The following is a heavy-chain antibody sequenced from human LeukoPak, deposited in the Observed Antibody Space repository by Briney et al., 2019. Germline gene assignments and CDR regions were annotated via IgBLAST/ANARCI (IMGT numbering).Heavy chain of an antibody. Sequence: KPSETLSLTCTVSGGSISSYYWHWIRQSPGKGLEWIGYIYYSGSTNYNPSLKSRVGISVDTSKNQFSLKLRSVTAADTAVYYCARHSVPAAMTVHFDYWGQGTLVTVSS. D-gene: IGHD2-2*01. CDR3: ARHSVPAAMTVHFDY. J-gene: IGHJ4*02. CDR2: IYYSGST. CDR1: GGSISSYY. V-gene: IGHV4-59*01.